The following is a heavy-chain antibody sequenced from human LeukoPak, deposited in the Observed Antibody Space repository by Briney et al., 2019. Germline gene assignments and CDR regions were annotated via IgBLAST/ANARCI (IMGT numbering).Heavy chain of an antibody. D-gene: IGHD1-1*01. J-gene: IGHJ4*02. V-gene: IGHV4-34*01. CDR1: GVSFNDYY. Sequence: PSETLSLTCAVSGVSFNDYYWSWVRQTPGKGLEWIGEINHSGYTNDNPSLKSRVTLSIDTSRNQFSLKVRSVTAADTAIYYCTRMTTGHDYWGRGTLVSVSS. CDR2: INHSGYT. CDR3: TRMTTGHDY.